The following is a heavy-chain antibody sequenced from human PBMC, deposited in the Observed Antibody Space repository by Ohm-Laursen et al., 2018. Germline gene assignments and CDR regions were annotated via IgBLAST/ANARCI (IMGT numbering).Heavy chain of an antibody. Sequence: SLRLSCTAPGFTFSSYSMIWVRQAPGKGLEWVSSISSSSSYIYYADSVKGRFTISRDNAKNSLYLQMNSLRAEDTAVYYCARDRIAARRGDFDYWGQGTLVTVSS. CDR3: ARDRIAARRGDFDY. CDR2: ISSSSSYI. D-gene: IGHD6-6*01. CDR1: GFTFSSYS. J-gene: IGHJ4*02. V-gene: IGHV3-21*01.